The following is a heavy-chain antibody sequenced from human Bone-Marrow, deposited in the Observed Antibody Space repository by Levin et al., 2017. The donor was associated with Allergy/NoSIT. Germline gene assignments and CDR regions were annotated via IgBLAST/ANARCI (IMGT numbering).Heavy chain of an antibody. CDR2: ISGSGGST. CDR1: GFTFSSYA. V-gene: IGHV3-23*01. D-gene: IGHD3-3*01. CDR3: AKDRTEYYDFWSGPIDY. J-gene: IGHJ4*02. Sequence: LSLTCAASGFTFSSYAMSWVRQAPGKGLEWVSAISGSGGSTYYADSVKGRFTISRDNSKNTLYLQMNSLRAEDTAVYYCAKDRTEYYDFWSGPIDYWGQGTLVTVSS.